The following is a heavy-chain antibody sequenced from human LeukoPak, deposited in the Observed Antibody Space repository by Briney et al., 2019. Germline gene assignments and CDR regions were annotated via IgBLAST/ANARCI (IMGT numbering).Heavy chain of an antibody. Sequence: GASVKVSCMASGYTFTGYYMHWVRQAPGQGLEWMGWINPNSGGTNYAQKFQGRVTMTRDTSISRAYMELSRLRSDDTAVYYCARGYYAVITFDYWGQGTLVTVSS. D-gene: IGHD3-22*01. CDR1: GYTFTGYY. J-gene: IGHJ4*02. V-gene: IGHV1-2*02. CDR2: INPNSGGT. CDR3: ARGYYAVITFDY.